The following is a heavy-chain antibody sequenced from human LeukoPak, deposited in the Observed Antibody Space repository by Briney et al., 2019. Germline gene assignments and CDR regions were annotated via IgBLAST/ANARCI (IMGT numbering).Heavy chain of an antibody. CDR1: GCSITSGGYY. V-gene: IGHV4-31*03. D-gene: IGHD3-3*01. Sequence: SETLPLTCTVSGCSITSGGYYLSWIRQKPGKGLEWIGYIYYCGSTYYNPSLKSRVTISVDTSKNQFSLKLSSVTAADTAVYYCARVPTMYYDFWSGYLSPYYFDYWGQGTLVTVSS. J-gene: IGHJ4*02. CDR3: ARVPTMYYDFWSGYLSPYYFDY. CDR2: IYYCGST.